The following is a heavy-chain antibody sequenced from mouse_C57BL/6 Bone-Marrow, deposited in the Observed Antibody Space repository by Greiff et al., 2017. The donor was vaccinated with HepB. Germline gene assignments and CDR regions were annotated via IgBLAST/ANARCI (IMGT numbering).Heavy chain of an antibody. CDR2: INPSNGGT. D-gene: IGHD1-1*01. V-gene: IGHV1-53*01. CDR1: GYTFTSYW. CDR3: ARDYYGSSYDWYFDV. J-gene: IGHJ1*03. Sequence: QVQLQQPGTELVKPGASVKLSCKASGYTFTSYWMHWVKQRPGQGLEWIGNINPSNGGTNYNEKFKSKATLTVDKSSSTAYMQLSSLTSEDSAVYYWARDYYGSSYDWYFDVWGTGTTVTVSS.